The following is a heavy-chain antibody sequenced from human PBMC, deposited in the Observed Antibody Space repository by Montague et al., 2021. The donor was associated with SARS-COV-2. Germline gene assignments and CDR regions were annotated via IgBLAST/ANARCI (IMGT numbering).Heavy chain of an antibody. CDR1: GGSISSRSHY. CDR3: ARDIAVAGLFDY. J-gene: IGHJ4*02. D-gene: IGHD6-19*01. CDR2: IYYIGTT. Sequence: SETLSLTCSVSGGSISSRSHYWGWIRHPPGKGLECVGSIYYIGTTFYNPSLKIRVTISVDTSKNQFSLKLSSVTAADTAVYYCARDIAVAGLFDYWGQGTLVTVSS. V-gene: IGHV4-39*07.